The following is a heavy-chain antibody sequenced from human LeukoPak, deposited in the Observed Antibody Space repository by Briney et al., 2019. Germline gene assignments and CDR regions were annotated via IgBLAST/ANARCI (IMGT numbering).Heavy chain of an antibody. Sequence: PSETLSLTCTVSGGSISTYYWTWIRQPPGKGLEWIGYIYYSGSTNYNPSLKSRVTISIDTSKNQFSPKLSSVTAADTAVYYCARVITIRGVIFDYWGQGTLVTVSS. CDR2: IYYSGST. CDR1: GGSISTYY. CDR3: ARVITIRGVIFDY. V-gene: IGHV4-59*01. J-gene: IGHJ4*02. D-gene: IGHD3-16*01.